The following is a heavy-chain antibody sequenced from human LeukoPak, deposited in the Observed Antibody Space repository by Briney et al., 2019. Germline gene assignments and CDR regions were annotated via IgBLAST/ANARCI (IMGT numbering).Heavy chain of an antibody. CDR2: INAGNGNT. D-gene: IGHD1-26*01. CDR1: GGTFSSYA. V-gene: IGHV1-3*01. J-gene: IGHJ5*02. Sequence: GASVKVSCKASGGTFSSYAISWVRQAPGQGLEWMGWINAGNGNTKYSQKFQGRVTITRDTSASTAYMELSSLRSEDTAVYYCARGWELPDNWFDPWGQGTLVTVSS. CDR3: ARGWELPDNWFDP.